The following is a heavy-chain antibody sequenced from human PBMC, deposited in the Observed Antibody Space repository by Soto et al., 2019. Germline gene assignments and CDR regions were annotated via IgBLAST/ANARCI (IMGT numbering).Heavy chain of an antibody. V-gene: IGHV1-69*04. CDR2: IIPILGMA. CDR3: AREASYDAFDI. CDR1: GYTFTSYG. Sequence: SVKVSCKASGYTFTSYGISWVRQAPGQGLEWVGRIIPILGMANNAQNFEGRVTFTADKNTNTAYMELTWLRSEDTAVYYCAREASYDAFDIWGQGTLVTVSS. J-gene: IGHJ3*02.